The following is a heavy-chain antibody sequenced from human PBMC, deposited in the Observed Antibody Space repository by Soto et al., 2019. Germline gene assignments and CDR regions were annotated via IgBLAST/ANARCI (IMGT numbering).Heavy chain of an antibody. CDR1: KFTFGDYF. Sequence: GGSLRLSCAASKFTFGDYFMSWVRQAPGKGLEWVSYISSSGTHTNYADSVKGRFIISRDNAKNSLYLQMNSLRAGDTAVYYCARDRSGYSTSDVAFDIWGQGTTVTVSS. J-gene: IGHJ3*02. D-gene: IGHD5-18*01. CDR2: ISSSGTHT. CDR3: ARDRSGYSTSDVAFDI. V-gene: IGHV3-11*05.